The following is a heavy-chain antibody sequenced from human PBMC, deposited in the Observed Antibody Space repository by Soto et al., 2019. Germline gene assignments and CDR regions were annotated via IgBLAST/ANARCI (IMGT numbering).Heavy chain of an antibody. D-gene: IGHD3-3*01. CDR2: IRTKADSYAT. CDR3: TSSIAGIWSLYY. J-gene: IGHJ4*02. Sequence: WGSLVLSCSASWFTLSDSPMQWVRHSFGKGLEWVGRIRTKADSYATTYIASVKGRFIISRDDSKNTAYLQINNLTTEDTAVYYCTSSIAGIWSLYYWGQGTLVTAPQ. V-gene: IGHV3-73*01. CDR1: WFTLSDSP.